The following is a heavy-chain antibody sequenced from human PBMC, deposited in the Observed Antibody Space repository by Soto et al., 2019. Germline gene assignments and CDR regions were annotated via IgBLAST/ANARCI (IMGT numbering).Heavy chain of an antibody. CDR3: ASQIRSVDTATHYYGMDV. V-gene: IGHV1-69*13. Sequence: SVKVSCKASGGTFSSYAISWVRQAPGQGLEWMGGIIPIFGTANYAQKFQGRVTITADESTSTAYMELSSLRSEDTAVYYCASQIRSVDTATHYYGMDVWGQGTTVTVSS. J-gene: IGHJ6*02. D-gene: IGHD5-18*01. CDR2: IIPIFGTA. CDR1: GGTFSSYA.